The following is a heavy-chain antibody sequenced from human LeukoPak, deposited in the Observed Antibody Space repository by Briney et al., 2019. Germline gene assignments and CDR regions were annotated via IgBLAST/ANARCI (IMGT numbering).Heavy chain of an antibody. CDR3: AGVSALGYFDL. Sequence: PSETLSLTCTVSRGSISSYYWSWIRQPPGKGLECIGYIYYSGSTNYNPSLKSRVTISVDTSKNQFSLKLSSVTAADTAVYYCAGVSALGYFDLWGRGTLVTVSS. V-gene: IGHV4-59*01. J-gene: IGHJ2*01. D-gene: IGHD6-6*01. CDR2: IYYSGST. CDR1: RGSISSYY.